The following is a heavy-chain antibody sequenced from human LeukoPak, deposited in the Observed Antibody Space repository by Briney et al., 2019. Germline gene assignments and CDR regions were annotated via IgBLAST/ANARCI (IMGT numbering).Heavy chain of an antibody. CDR1: TYTLTALS. CDR2: FDPEDGET. V-gene: IGHV1-24*01. J-gene: IGHJ4*02. Sequence: SVKLSCKVSTYTLTALSMHWVRQAPGKGLEWMGGFDPEDGETIYAQKFQGRVTMTEDTPTDTAYMELSSLRSEDTAVYYCATVLRAAAGPFDYWGQGTLVTVSS. CDR3: ATVLRAAAGPFDY. D-gene: IGHD6-13*01.